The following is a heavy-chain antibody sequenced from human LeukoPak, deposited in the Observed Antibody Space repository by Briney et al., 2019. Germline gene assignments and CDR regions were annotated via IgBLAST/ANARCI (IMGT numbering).Heavy chain of an antibody. V-gene: IGHV3-30*03. CDR1: KFTFSSFG. CDR2: ISYDGSNK. CDR3: ARDNPPDY. J-gene: IGHJ4*02. Sequence: GGSLRLPCAASKFTFSSFGMHWVRQAPGKGLEWVAIISYDGSNKYYADSVKGRFTISRDNSKNTLYLQMNSLRAEDTALYYCARDNPPDYWGQGTLVTVSS.